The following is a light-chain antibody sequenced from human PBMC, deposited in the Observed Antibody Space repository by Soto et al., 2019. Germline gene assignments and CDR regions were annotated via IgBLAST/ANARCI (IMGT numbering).Light chain of an antibody. V-gene: IGKV1-17*01. CDR3: RQQNSYPWT. J-gene: IGKJ1*01. Sequence: DIKMTQSPSSLSASVGDRVTITCRASQGIRHDLAWYQQKPGKAPKRLIYTASSVHSGVPSRFSGSGSGKEFTLTISSLQPEDLAIYYCRQQNSYPWTLGQGTKVEIK. CDR2: TAS. CDR1: QGIRHD.